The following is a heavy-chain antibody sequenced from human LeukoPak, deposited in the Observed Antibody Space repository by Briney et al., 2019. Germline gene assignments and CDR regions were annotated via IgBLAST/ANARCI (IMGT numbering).Heavy chain of an antibody. CDR1: GSTFSSYA. D-gene: IGHD5-24*01. CDR3: ARPRGDGYISGFDY. J-gene: IGHJ4*02. CDR2: ISYDGSNK. V-gene: IGHV3-30*04. Sequence: GRSLRLSCAASGSTFSSYAMHWVRQAPGKGLEWVAVISYDGSNKYYADSVKGRFTISRDNSKNTLYLQMNSLRAEDTAVYYCARPRGDGYISGFDYWGQGTLVTVSS.